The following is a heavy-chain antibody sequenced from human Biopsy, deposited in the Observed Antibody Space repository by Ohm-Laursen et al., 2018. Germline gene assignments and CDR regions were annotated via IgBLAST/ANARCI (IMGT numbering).Heavy chain of an antibody. V-gene: IGHV1-46*01. CDR3: VLASFDY. J-gene: IGHJ4*02. CDR1: GYTFTTYH. Sequence: ASVKGFRKAPGYTFTTYHIQWGRQGPGQRLEWMGINNPGGNSTAYTQNFQGRVTMTWDTSTTTVYMELSSLRSEDTAVYYCVLASFDYWGQGTLVTVPS. CDR2: NNPGGNST.